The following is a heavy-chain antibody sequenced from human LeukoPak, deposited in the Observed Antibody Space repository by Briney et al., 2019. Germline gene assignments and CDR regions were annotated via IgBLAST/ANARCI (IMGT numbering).Heavy chain of an antibody. CDR2: ISYDGSNK. Sequence: RAGGSLRLSCAASGFTLRGYAMPWVRQAPGRGRGWVAVISYDGSNKYYADSVKGRFTISRDNSKNTLYLQMNSLRAEDTAVYYCARGGYYDILTGYAVYWGQGTLVTVSS. D-gene: IGHD3-9*01. V-gene: IGHV3-30*16. CDR3: ARGGYYDILTGYAVY. J-gene: IGHJ4*02. CDR1: GFTLRGYA.